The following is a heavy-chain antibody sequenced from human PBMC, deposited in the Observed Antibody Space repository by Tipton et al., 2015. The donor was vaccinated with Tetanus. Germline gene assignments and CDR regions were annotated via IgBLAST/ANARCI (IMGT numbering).Heavy chain of an antibody. CDR3: ARDERYGDYAY. CDR2: TYYSGST. Sequence: GLVKPSETLSLTCTVSGASIGSISYYWSWIRQPPGKGPEWIGYTYYSGSTGYNPSLKSRVTISIDSSKNQFSLKLTSVTAADTAVYYCARDERYGDYAYWGQGALVTVSS. D-gene: IGHD4-17*01. J-gene: IGHJ4*02. CDR1: GASIGSISYY. V-gene: IGHV4-61*01.